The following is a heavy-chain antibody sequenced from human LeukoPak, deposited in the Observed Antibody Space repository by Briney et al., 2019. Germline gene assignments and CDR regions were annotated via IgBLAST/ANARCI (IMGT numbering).Heavy chain of an antibody. J-gene: IGHJ4*02. CDR1: GGSISRDY. V-gene: IGHV4-59*01. Sequence: PSQTLSLTCTVSGGSISRDYWSWIRQPPRTGLEWIGYIYYSGITNYNPPLKRRVTISVDTCKNQFSLKLSSVTAADTAVYYCARSIGGINYYFDYWGQGTLVTVSS. CDR2: IYYSGIT. D-gene: IGHD1-14*01. CDR3: ARSIGGINYYFDY.